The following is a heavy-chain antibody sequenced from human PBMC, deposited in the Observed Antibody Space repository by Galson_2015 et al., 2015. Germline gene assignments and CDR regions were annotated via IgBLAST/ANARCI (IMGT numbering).Heavy chain of an antibody. CDR3: AKDLGYCSSTSCYDGYFDY. D-gene: IGHD2-2*01. CDR2: ISWDGGST. CDR1: GFTFDDYT. J-gene: IGHJ4*02. V-gene: IGHV3-43*01. Sequence: SLRLSCAASGFTFDDYTMHWVRHATGKGLEWVSLISWDGGSTYYADSVKGRFTISRDNSKNSLYLQMNSLRTEDTALYYCAKDLGYCSSTSCYDGYFDYWGQGTLVTVSS.